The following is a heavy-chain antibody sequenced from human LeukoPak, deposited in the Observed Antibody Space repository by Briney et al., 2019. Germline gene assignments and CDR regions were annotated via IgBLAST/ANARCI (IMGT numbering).Heavy chain of an antibody. CDR1: GGSISSYY. D-gene: IGHD2-21*01. V-gene: IGHV4-59*08. CDR3: ATAVIPGYYFDY. J-gene: IGHJ4*02. Sequence: SETLSLTCTVSGGSISSYYWSWIRQPPGKGLEWIGYIYYSGSTKYNPSLKSRVTISVDTSKNQFSLKLSSVTAADTAVYYCATAVIPGYYFDYWGQGTLVTVSS. CDR2: IYYSGST.